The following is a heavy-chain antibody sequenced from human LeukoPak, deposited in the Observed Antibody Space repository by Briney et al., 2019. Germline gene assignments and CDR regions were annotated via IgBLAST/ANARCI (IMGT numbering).Heavy chain of an antibody. CDR1: GGSISSSRYY. D-gene: IGHD6-25*01. J-gene: IGHJ4*02. CDR2: IYYSGST. CDR3: ARVMRAAGDY. Sequence: PSETLSLTCNVSGGSISSSRYYGGWIRQPPGKGLEWIGSIYYSGSTYYNPSLKSRVTISVDTSKNQFSLKLSSVTAADTAVYYCARVMRAAGDYWGQGTLVTVSS. V-gene: IGHV4-39*07.